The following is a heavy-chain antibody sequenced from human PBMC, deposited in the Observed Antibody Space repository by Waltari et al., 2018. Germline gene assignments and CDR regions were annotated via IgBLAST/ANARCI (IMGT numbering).Heavy chain of an antibody. J-gene: IGHJ4*02. CDR3: ARGSGVDS. CDR2: ISDAGGII. Sequence: EVQLLESGGGLVQPGGSLRLSCAASGFSFSTYVMNWVRQAPGKWLEGVSSISDAGGIINYADSVKGRFTISRDNSKNTLYLQMNSLRVDDTAVYYCARGSGVDSWGQGTLVTISS. CDR1: GFSFSTYV. D-gene: IGHD7-27*01. V-gene: IGHV3-23*01.